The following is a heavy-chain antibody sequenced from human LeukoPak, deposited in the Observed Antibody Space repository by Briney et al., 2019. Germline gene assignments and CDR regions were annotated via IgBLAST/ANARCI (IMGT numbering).Heavy chain of an antibody. CDR2: IHYSGST. Sequence: SETLSLTRSVSGDSISGYSRSWIRQPPGMGLEWIGYIHYSGSTTYNPSLKSRVTISVDPSKHQFSLSLTSVTAADTAVYYCARGQGSGSSWAFDYWGQGTLVTVSS. D-gene: IGHD1-26*01. V-gene: IGHV4-59*01. J-gene: IGHJ4*02. CDR3: ARGQGSGSSWAFDY. CDR1: GDSISGYS.